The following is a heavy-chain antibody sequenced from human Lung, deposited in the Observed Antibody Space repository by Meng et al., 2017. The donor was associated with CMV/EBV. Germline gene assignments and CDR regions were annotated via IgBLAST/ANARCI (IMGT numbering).Heavy chain of an antibody. CDR2: VKGDGTEE. J-gene: IGHJ5*01. Sequence: GESLKLSCEASGFNFGNFWMNWVRQAPGKGLEWVANVKGDGTEEYYVDSVKGRFTISGDNDKNSLYLQMNSSGVEDTAYYYFRTGYYERAWGHGTLVTVPS. CDR1: GFNFGNFW. V-gene: IGHV3-7*01. CDR3: RTGYYERA. D-gene: IGHD3-3*01.